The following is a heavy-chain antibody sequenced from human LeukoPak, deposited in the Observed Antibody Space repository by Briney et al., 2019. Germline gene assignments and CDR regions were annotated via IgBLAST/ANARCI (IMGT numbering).Heavy chain of an antibody. D-gene: IGHD2-2*01. J-gene: IGHJ5*02. Sequence: GGSLRLSCAASVFTLSRYALSWVREAPGKALEWGSAISGCGGSTYSADSVKGRFTISRDNSKHTLYLQTNSLRAEDTAVYYCAKDPSVVPAANWFDPWGQGTLVTVSS. CDR2: ISGCGGST. CDR3: AKDPSVVPAANWFDP. CDR1: VFTLSRYA. V-gene: IGHV3-23*01.